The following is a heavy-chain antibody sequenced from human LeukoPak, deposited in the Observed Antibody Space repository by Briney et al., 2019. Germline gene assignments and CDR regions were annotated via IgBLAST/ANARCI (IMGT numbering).Heavy chain of an antibody. V-gene: IGHV4-61*05. CDR3: ARACTYYDFWSGFSGMDV. Sequence: SETLSLTCTVSGDSIRTQNYYWSWIRQPPGTGLEWIGYIYHSGSTNYNPSLKSRVTISVDKSKNQFSLKLSSVTAADTAVYYCARACTYYDFWSGFSGMDVWGQGTTVTVSS. J-gene: IGHJ6*02. CDR2: IYHSGST. D-gene: IGHD3-3*01. CDR1: GDSIRTQNYY.